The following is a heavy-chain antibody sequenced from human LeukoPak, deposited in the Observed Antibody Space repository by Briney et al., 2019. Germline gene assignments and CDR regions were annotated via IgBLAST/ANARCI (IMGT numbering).Heavy chain of an antibody. Sequence: PGGSLRLSCAASGFTFSSYAMHWVRQAPGKGLEWVAVISYDGSNKYYADSVKGRFTISRDNSKNTLYLQMNSLRAEDTAVYYCARDYSSGWHVDYWGQGTLVTVSS. CDR3: ARDYSSGWHVDY. V-gene: IGHV3-30*04. CDR1: GFTFSSYA. CDR2: ISYDGSNK. J-gene: IGHJ4*02. D-gene: IGHD6-19*01.